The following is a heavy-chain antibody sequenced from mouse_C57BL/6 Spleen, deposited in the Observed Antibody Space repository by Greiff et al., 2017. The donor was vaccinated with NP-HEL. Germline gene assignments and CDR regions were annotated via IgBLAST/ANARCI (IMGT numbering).Heavy chain of an antibody. CDR3: ARRGVAPFDY. CDR2: IYPGGGYT. CDR1: GYTFTNYW. J-gene: IGHJ2*01. V-gene: IGHV1-63*01. Sequence: QVQLKESGAELVRPGTSVKMSCKASGYTFTNYWIGWAKQRPGHGLEWIGDIYPGGGYTNYNEKFKGKATLTADKSSSTAYMQFSSLTSEDSAIYYCARRGVAPFDYWGQGTTLTVSS. D-gene: IGHD1-1*02.